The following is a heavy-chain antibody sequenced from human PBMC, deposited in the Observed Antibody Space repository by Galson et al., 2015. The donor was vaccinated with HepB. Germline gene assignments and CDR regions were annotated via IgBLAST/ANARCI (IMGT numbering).Heavy chain of an antibody. CDR3: AKDPYLYSALAGTMAGFDY. J-gene: IGHJ4*02. CDR1: GFTFSSYA. V-gene: IGHV3-23*01. CDR2: ISGSGYTT. D-gene: IGHD6-19*01. Sequence: SLRLSCAASGFTFSSYAVSWVRQAPGKGLEWVSAISGSGYTTYYGDSAEGRFTISRDNSKNTLYLQMNSLRAEDTALYYCAKDPYLYSALAGTMAGFDYWGQGTLVTVSS.